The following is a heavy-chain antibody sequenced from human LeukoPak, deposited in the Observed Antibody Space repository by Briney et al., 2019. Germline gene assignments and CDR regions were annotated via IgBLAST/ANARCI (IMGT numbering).Heavy chain of an antibody. Sequence: GGSLRLSCAASGFTFNNYAMHWVRQALGKGLEWVSGISWNSGNIDYADSVKGRFTISRDNAKNSLYLQMNSLRAEDTALYYCAKEGGGSCYSCFDYWGQGTLVTVSS. CDR2: ISWNSGNI. D-gene: IGHD2-15*01. V-gene: IGHV3-9*01. CDR3: AKEGGGSCYSCFDY. CDR1: GFTFNNYA. J-gene: IGHJ4*02.